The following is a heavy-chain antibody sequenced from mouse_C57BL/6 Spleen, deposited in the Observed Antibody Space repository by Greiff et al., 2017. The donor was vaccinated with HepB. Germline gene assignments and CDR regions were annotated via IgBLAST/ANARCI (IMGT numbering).Heavy chain of an antibody. CDR2: INPNYGTT. V-gene: IGHV1-39*01. J-gene: IGHJ2*01. D-gene: IGHD1-1*01. CDR1: GYSFTDYN. CDR3: ARSMGLAVVAKEFDY. Sequence: EVQGVESGPELVKPGASVKISCKASGYSFTDYNMNWVKQSNGKSLEWIGVINPNYGTTSYNQKFKGKATLTVDQSSSTAYMQLNSLTSEDSAVYYCARSMGLAVVAKEFDYWGQGTTLTVSS.